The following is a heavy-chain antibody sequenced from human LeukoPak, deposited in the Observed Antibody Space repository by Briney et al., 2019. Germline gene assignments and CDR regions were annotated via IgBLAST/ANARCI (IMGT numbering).Heavy chain of an antibody. V-gene: IGHV1-46*01. Sequence: GASVKVSCKASGYTFTSYYMHWVRQAPGQGLEWMGIINPSGGSTSYAQKFQGRVTMTRDMSTSTDYMELNSLRSEDTAIYYCARDNSVGDIAWWFDPWGQGTLVIVSS. D-gene: IGHD3-10*01. CDR2: INPSGGST. J-gene: IGHJ5*02. CDR3: ARDNSVGDIAWWFDP. CDR1: GYTFTSYY.